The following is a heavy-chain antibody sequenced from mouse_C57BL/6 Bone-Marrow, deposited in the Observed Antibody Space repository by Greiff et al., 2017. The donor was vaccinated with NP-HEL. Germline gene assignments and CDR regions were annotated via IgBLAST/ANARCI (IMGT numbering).Heavy chain of an antibody. Sequence: EVKLVESGGGLVQPGGSLKLSCAASGFTFSDYYMYWVRQTPEKRLEWVAYISNGGGSTYYPDTVKGRFTISRDNAKNTLYLQMSRLKSEDTAMYYCAREVTGTDWYFDVWGTGTTVTVSS. D-gene: IGHD4-1*01. V-gene: IGHV5-12*01. J-gene: IGHJ1*03. CDR3: AREVTGTDWYFDV. CDR1: GFTFSDYY. CDR2: ISNGGGST.